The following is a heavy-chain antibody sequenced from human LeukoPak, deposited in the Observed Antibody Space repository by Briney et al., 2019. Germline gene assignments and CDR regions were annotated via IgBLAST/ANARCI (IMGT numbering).Heavy chain of an antibody. CDR1: GFTFSSYA. J-gene: IGHJ6*02. D-gene: IGHD3-10*01. Sequence: GGSLRLSCAASGFTFSSYAMSWVRQAPGKGLEWVSAISGSGGSTYYADSVKGRFTISRDNSKNTLYLQMNSLRAEDTAVYYCAKGDLTMGRGVYGMDVWGQGTTVTVSS. V-gene: IGHV3-23*01. CDR2: ISGSGGST. CDR3: AKGDLTMGRGVYGMDV.